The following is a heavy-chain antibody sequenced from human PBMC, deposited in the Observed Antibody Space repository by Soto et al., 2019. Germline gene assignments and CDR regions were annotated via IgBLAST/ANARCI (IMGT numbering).Heavy chain of an antibody. D-gene: IGHD3-22*01. CDR2: ISYDGSNK. J-gene: IGHJ4*02. Sequence: GGSLRLSCAASGFTFSSYGMHWVRQAPGKGLEWVAVISYDGSNKYYADSVKGRFTISRDNSKNTLYLQMNSLRAEDTAVYYCAQASKFDRSGYYSPSEFAYWSQGWLVNV. CDR3: AQASKFDRSGYYSPSEFAY. CDR1: GFTFSSYG. V-gene: IGHV3-30*03.